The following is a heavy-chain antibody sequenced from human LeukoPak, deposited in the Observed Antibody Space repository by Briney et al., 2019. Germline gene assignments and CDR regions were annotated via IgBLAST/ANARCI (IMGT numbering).Heavy chain of an antibody. CDR3: AREHYFYYLDA. V-gene: IGHV3-7*01. CDR2: VNQGGTQK. Sequence: GGSLRLSCAASGFTFSSQWMSWVRQAPGKGLEWVAIVNQGGTQKYYVDSVKGRFTISRDNAENSLYLQMNSLTAEDTAVYYCAREHYFYYLDAWGKGTTVTVSS. J-gene: IGHJ6*03. CDR1: GFTFSSQW.